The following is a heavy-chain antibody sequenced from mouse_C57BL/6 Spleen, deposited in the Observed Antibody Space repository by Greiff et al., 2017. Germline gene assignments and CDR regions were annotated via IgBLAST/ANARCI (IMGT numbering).Heavy chain of an antibody. V-gene: IGHV5-16*01. CDR1: GFTFSDSY. Sequence: EVKVVESEGGLVQPGSSMKLSCTASGFTFSDSYMAWVRQVPEKGLEWVANINYDGSSTYYLDSLKSRFIISRDNAKNILYLQMSSLKSEDTATYYCARGRLRRGYFDVWGTGTTVTVSS. D-gene: IGHD2-4*01. CDR2: INYDGSST. CDR3: ARGRLRRGYFDV. J-gene: IGHJ1*03.